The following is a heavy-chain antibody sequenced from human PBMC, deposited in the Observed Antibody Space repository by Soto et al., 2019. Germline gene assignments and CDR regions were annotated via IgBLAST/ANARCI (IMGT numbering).Heavy chain of an antibody. D-gene: IGHD2-21*02. CDR3: AKVIVVVTADRGRYFQH. Sequence: EVQLLESGGGLVQPGGSLRLSCAASGFTFSSYAMNWVRQAPGKGLEWDSAISGTGFSTYYTDSVKGRFTISRDNSKNPRYLHMNSLRAEDTAVYYCAKVIVVVTADRGRYFQHWGQGTLVTVSS. J-gene: IGHJ1*01. V-gene: IGHV3-23*01. CDR1: GFTFSSYA. CDR2: ISGTGFST.